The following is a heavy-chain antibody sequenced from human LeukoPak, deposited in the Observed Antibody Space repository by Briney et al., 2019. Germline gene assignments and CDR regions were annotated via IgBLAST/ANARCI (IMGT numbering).Heavy chain of an antibody. CDR3: ARDRIFSF. Sequence: GGSLRLSCAASGFTFSGYWMSWVRQAPGKGLEWVANIKQDGTETYYVDSVKGRFTISRDNAKNSLYLQVNSLRTEDTAVYYCARDRIFSFWGQGTLVAVSS. CDR2: IKQDGTET. J-gene: IGHJ4*02. CDR1: GFTFSGYW. V-gene: IGHV3-7*01.